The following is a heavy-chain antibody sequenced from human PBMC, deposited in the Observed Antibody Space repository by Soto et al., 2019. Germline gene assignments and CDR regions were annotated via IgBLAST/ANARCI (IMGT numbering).Heavy chain of an antibody. CDR1: GFTLRDYA. V-gene: IGHV3-23*01. CDR3: AKPGGVYWYFDL. Sequence: EVQLLGSGGGLVQPGGSLRLSCAASGFTLRDYAMTWVRQAPGKGLEWVSSLSGRGGNTYYADSVKGRFTISRANSENTLFLQMSSLRAEDTATYYCAKPGGVYWYFDLWGRGTLVTVSS. J-gene: IGHJ2*01. CDR2: LSGRGGNT. D-gene: IGHD3-3*01.